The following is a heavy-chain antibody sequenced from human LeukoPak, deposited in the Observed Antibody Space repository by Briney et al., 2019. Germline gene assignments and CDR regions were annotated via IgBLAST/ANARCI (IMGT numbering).Heavy chain of an antibody. CDR2: INHSGST. Sequence: SETLSLTCAVYGGSFSGYYWSWIRQPPGKGLEWIGEINHSGSTNYNPSLKSRVTISVDTSKNQLSLKLSSVTAADTAVYYCASLVRRKYYFDYWGQGTLVTVSS. V-gene: IGHV4-34*01. CDR3: ASLVRRKYYFDY. D-gene: IGHD3-16*01. J-gene: IGHJ4*02. CDR1: GGSFSGYY.